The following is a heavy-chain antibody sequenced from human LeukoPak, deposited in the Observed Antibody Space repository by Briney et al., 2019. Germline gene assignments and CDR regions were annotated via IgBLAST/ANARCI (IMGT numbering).Heavy chain of an antibody. V-gene: IGHV3-21*01. CDR3: ARVSEAVPNY. CDR2: ISSSSSYI. Sequence: PGGPLRLSCAASGFTFSSYSMNWVRQAPGKGLEWVSSISSSSSYIYYADSVKGRFTISRDNAKNSLYLQMNSLRAEDTAVYYCARVSEAVPNYWGQGTLVTVSS. D-gene: IGHD1-26*01. J-gene: IGHJ4*02. CDR1: GFTFSSYS.